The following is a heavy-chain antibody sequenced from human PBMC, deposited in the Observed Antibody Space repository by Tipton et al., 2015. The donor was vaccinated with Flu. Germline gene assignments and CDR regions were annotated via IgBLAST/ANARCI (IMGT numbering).Heavy chain of an antibody. CDR1: GGSITDTTYH. D-gene: IGHD1-7*01. V-gene: IGHV4-30-4*08. J-gene: IGHJ4*02. Sequence: TLSLTCSVSGGSITDTTYHWNWVRQSPGKGLEWVGFIHYSGKTDFNPSLKSRLTVSLDTSKNQFSLKLTSVTAADTAVYYCAGAGGTISDNMGPHYFDYWSPGTLVTVSS. CDR3: AGAGGTISDNMGPHYFDY. CDR2: IHYSGKT.